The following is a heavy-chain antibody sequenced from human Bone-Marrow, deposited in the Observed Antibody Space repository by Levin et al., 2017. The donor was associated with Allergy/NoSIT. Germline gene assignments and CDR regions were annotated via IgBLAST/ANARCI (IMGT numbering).Heavy chain of an antibody. CDR3: ARGGLAGTVTKDAFDI. CDR2: ISAYNGNT. J-gene: IGHJ3*02. V-gene: IGHV1-18*01. Sequence: ASVKVSCKASGYTFTSYGISWVRQAPGQGLEWMGWISAYNGNTNYAQKLQGRVTMTTDTSTSTAYMELRSLRSDDTAVYYCARGGLAGTVTKDAFDIWGQGTMVTVSS. CDR1: GYTFTSYG. D-gene: IGHD4-17*01.